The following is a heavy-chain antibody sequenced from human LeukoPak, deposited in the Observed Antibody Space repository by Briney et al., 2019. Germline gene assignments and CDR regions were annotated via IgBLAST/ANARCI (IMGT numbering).Heavy chain of an antibody. CDR1: GFTFNYAW. V-gene: IGHV3-15*01. Sequence: PGGSLRLSCAASGFTFNYAWMSWVRQVPGKGLEWVGQTLSEIDGGTTDYAAPVKGRFTISRGDSKSTLYLQMNSLKIEDTAVYYCTTDEDWNYARKDVWGQGATVIVSS. CDR3: TTDEDWNYARKDV. D-gene: IGHD1-7*01. J-gene: IGHJ6*02. CDR2: TLSEIDGGTT.